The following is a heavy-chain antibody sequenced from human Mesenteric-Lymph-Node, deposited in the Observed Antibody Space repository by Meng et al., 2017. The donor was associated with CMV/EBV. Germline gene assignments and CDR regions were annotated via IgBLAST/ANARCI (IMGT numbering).Heavy chain of an antibody. V-gene: IGHV3-21*06. CDR2: ISDTSTYI. CDR1: GFTFSNYA. CDR3: AKDGRARARITMIVVVRFDY. D-gene: IGHD3-22*01. J-gene: IGHJ4*02. Sequence: GGSLRLSCAASGFTFSNYAMIWVRHIPAKGLEWVSFISDTSTYIYYADSVKGRFTVSRDNAKNSVYLQMNGLRAEDTAVYYCAKDGRARARITMIVVVRFDYWGQGTLVTVSS.